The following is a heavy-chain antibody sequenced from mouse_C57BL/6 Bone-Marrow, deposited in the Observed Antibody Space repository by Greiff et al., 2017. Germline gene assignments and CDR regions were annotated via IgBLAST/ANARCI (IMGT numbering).Heavy chain of an antibody. D-gene: IGHD1-1*01. J-gene: IGHJ3*01. Sequence: VQLQQSGAELAKPGASVKLSCKASGYTFTSYWMHWVKQRPGQGLAWIGYINPSSGYTKYNQKFKDKATLTADKSSSTAYMQLSSLTYEDSAVYYCARIGYGSRAWFAYGGQGTLVTVSA. V-gene: IGHV1-7*01. CDR2: INPSSGYT. CDR1: GYTFTSYW. CDR3: ARIGYGSRAWFAY.